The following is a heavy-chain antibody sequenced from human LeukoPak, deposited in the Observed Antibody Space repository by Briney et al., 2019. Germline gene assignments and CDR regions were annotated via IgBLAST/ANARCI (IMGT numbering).Heavy chain of an antibody. V-gene: IGHV3-7*03. J-gene: IGHJ6*03. CDR2: IKQDGSEK. D-gene: IGHD2-15*01. CDR1: GFTFSSYW. CDR3: AKNGDRGAYCTGGTCYPYFYYYMDV. Sequence: GGSLRLSCAASGFTFSSYWMSWVRQAPGKGLEWVANIKQDGSEKDYVDSGKGRLTISTDNATNSLYLQMNSLRAEDTAIYYCAKNGDRGAYCTGGTCYPYFYYYMDVWGKGTTVTI.